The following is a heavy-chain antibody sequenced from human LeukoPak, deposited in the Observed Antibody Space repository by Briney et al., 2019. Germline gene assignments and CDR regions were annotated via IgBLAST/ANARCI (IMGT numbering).Heavy chain of an antibody. CDR3: SWYSDAFDV. Sequence: PGGSLRLSCATSGFNFGVYAMGWFRQAPGKGLEWVGFIRGKAYGGTTEYAASLKGRFTISRDDSKSVAYLQMNNLKTEDTAIYYCSWYSDAFDVWGQGTMVTVSS. J-gene: IGHJ3*01. V-gene: IGHV3-49*03. CDR1: GFNFGVYA. D-gene: IGHD6-13*01. CDR2: IRGKAYGGTT.